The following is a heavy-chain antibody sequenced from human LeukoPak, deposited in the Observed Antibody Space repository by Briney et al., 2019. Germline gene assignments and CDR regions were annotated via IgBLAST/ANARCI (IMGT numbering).Heavy chain of an antibody. CDR3: ARSSYYYGSGSHTRFGY. V-gene: IGHV1-8*01. CDR2: MNPNSGNT. CDR1: GYTFTSYD. J-gene: IGHJ4*02. D-gene: IGHD3-10*01. Sequence: ASVKVSCKASGYTFTSYDINWVRQATGQGLEWMGWMNPNSGNTGYAQKFQGRVTMTRNTSINTAYMELSSLRSEDTAVYYCARSSYYYGSGSHTRFGYWGQGTLVTVSS.